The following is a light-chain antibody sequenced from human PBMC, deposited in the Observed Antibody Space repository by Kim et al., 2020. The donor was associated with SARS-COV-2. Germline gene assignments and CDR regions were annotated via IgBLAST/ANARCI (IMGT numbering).Light chain of an antibody. CDR3: QQYNSFPYT. CDR1: QTIRSW. Sequence: SASVGDRVTITCRATQTIRSWLAWYQQRPGKAPKVLIYKTSSLESGVPSRFSGSGFGTEFTLTISSLQPDVFAVYYCQQYNSFPYTFGQGTKLEI. CDR2: KTS. V-gene: IGKV1-5*03. J-gene: IGKJ2*01.